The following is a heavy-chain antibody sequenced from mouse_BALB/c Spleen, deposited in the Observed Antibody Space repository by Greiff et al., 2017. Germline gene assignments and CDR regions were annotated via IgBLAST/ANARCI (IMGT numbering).Heavy chain of an antibody. V-gene: IGHV2-2*02. CDR1: GFSLTSYG. CDR2: IWSGGST. Sequence: QVQLQQSGPGLVQPSQSLSITCTVSGFSLTSYGVHWVRPSPGKGLEWLGVIWSGGSTDYNAAFISRLSISKDNSKSQVFFKMNSLQANDTAIYYCARNRWGAMDYWGQGTSVTVSS. D-gene: IGHD1-1*02. J-gene: IGHJ4*01. CDR3: ARNRWGAMDY.